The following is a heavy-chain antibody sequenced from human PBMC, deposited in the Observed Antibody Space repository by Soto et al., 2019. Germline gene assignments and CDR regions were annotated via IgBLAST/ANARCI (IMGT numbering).Heavy chain of an antibody. CDR2: IYSGGST. D-gene: IGHD3-10*01. J-gene: IGHJ4*01. CDR3: ARGPGGFGEFSLDY. CDR1: GGSITTYY. Sequence: SETLSLTSTVSGGSITTYYCSWIRQPAGKGLEWIGRIYSGGSTNYNPSLRSRVTVSVDMSKNQFSLKPSSVTAADTAVYYCARGPGGFGEFSLDYWGHGTLVTVSS. V-gene: IGHV4-4*07.